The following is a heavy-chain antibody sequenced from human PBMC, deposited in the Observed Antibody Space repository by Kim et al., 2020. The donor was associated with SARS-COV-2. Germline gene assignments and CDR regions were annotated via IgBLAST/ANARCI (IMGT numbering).Heavy chain of an antibody. J-gene: IGHJ4*02. Sequence: GGSLRLSCAASGFTFDDYGMSWVRQAPGKGLEWVSGINWNGGSTGYADSVKGRFTISRDNAKNSLYLQMNSLRAEDTALYYCARDLLYSSSWTDLDYWGQGTLVTVSS. V-gene: IGHV3-20*04. D-gene: IGHD6-13*01. CDR2: INWNGGST. CDR1: GFTFDDYG. CDR3: ARDLLYSSSWTDLDY.